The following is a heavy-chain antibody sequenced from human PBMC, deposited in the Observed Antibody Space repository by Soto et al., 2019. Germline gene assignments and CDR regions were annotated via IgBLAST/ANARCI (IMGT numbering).Heavy chain of an antibody. J-gene: IGHJ6*02. V-gene: IGHV4-31*03. Sequence: SETLSLTCTVSGGSISSGGYYWSWIRQHPGKGLEWIGYIYYSGSTYYNPSLKSRVTISVDTSKNQFSLKLSSVTAADTAVYYCARDSTYYYDSSGYIYPLYYYYGMDVWGQGTTVTVYS. CDR2: IYYSGST. D-gene: IGHD3-22*01. CDR1: GGSISSGGYY. CDR3: ARDSTYYYDSSGYIYPLYYYYGMDV.